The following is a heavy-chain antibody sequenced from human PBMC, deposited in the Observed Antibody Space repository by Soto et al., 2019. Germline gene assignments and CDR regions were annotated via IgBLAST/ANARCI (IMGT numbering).Heavy chain of an antibody. V-gene: IGHV1-18*01. Sequence: QVQLVQSGAEVKKPGASVKVSCKASGYTFTNYGISWVRQAPGQGLEWMGWISAYNGNTKYAQKLQGRVTMTTDTXTXTXXMELRRLRSDDTAVYYCARGVGSGSYYHQYNWFAPWGQGTLVTVSS. D-gene: IGHD3-10*01. CDR3: ARGVGSGSYYHQYNWFAP. J-gene: IGHJ5*02. CDR1: GYTFTNYG. CDR2: ISAYNGNT.